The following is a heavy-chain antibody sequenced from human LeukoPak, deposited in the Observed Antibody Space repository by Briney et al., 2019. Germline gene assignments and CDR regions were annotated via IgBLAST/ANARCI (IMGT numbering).Heavy chain of an antibody. Sequence: ASVKISCKVSGYTFTDYYMHWVQQAPGKGLEWMGLVDHEDGETIYAEKFQGRVTITADTSTDTAYMGLSSLRSEDTAVYYCATEDYYDSSGYYDYWGQGTLVTVSS. D-gene: IGHD3-22*01. J-gene: IGHJ4*02. V-gene: IGHV1-69-2*01. CDR3: ATEDYYDSSGYYDY. CDR2: VDHEDGET. CDR1: GYTFTDYY.